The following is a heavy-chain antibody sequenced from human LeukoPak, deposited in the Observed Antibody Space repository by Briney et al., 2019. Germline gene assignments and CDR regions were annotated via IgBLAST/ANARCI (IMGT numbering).Heavy chain of an antibody. CDR1: GGSISSGGYY. Sequence: SETLSLTCTVSGGSISSGGYYWSWIRQPPGKGLEWIGYIYHSGSTYYNPSLKSRVTISVDRSKNQFSLKLSSVTAADTAVYYCARDPLDSRGYADYWGQGTLVTVSS. D-gene: IGHD3-22*01. J-gene: IGHJ4*02. V-gene: IGHV4-30-2*01. CDR2: IYHSGST. CDR3: ARDPLDSRGYADY.